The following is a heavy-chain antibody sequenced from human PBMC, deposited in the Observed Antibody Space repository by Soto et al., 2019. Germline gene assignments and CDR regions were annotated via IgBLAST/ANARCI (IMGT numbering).Heavy chain of an antibody. V-gene: IGHV3-48*02. CDR1: GFTFSSYS. CDR2: ISSSSSTI. J-gene: IGHJ4*02. CDR3: ARDRLYSSSWYTAFDY. D-gene: IGHD6-13*01. Sequence: GGSLRLSCAASGFTFSSYSMNWVRQAPGKGLEWVSYISSSSSTIYYADSVKGRFTISRDNAKNSLYLQMNSLRDEDMAVYYCARDRLYSSSWYTAFDYWGQGTLVTVSS.